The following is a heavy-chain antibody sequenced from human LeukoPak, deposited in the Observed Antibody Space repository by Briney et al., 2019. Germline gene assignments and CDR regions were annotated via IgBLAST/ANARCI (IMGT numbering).Heavy chain of an antibody. CDR2: IYTSGST. CDR1: GGSISSYC. CDR3: ARVRAAISWGYYYYYMDV. Sequence: PSETLSLTCTVSGGSISSYCWSWIRQPAAEGLEWIGRIYTSGSTNYNPSLKSRGTMSVDTSKNQFSLKLSSVTAADTAVYYCARVRAAISWGYYYYYMDVWGKGTTVTVSS. V-gene: IGHV4-4*07. D-gene: IGHD2-2*02. J-gene: IGHJ6*03.